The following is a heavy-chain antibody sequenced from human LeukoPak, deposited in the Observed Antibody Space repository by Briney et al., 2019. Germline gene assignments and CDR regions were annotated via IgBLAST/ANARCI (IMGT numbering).Heavy chain of an antibody. V-gene: IGHV3-48*04. Sequence: GGSLRLSCAASGFTFSSYSMNWVRQAPGKGLEWVSYISSSSSTIYYADSVKGRFTISRDNAKNSLYLQMNSLRAEDTAVYYCARARYYYGSGTYYFDYWGQGTLVTVSS. CDR2: ISSSSSTI. CDR1: GFTFSSYS. J-gene: IGHJ4*02. CDR3: ARARYYYGSGTYYFDY. D-gene: IGHD3-10*01.